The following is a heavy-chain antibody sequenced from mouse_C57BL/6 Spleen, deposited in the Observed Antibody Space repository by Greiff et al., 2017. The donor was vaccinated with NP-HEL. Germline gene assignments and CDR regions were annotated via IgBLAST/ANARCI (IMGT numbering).Heavy chain of an antibody. D-gene: IGHD4-1*01. V-gene: IGHV1-55*01. CDR1: GYTFTSYR. J-gene: IGHJ4*01. Sequence: QVQLQQPGAELVKPGASVKMSCKASGYTFTSYRIPWVKQRPGQGLEWIGDIYPGSGSTNYNEKFKSKATLTVDTSSSTAYMQLSSLTSEDSAVYYCARWEEREGAMDYWGQGTSVTVSS. CDR2: IYPGSGST. CDR3: ARWEEREGAMDY.